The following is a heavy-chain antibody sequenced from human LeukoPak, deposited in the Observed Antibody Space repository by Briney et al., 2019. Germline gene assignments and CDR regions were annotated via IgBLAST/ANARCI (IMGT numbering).Heavy chain of an antibody. D-gene: IGHD6-13*01. Sequence: ASVKVSCKASGYTFTSYGISWVRQAPGQGLEWMGWISAYNGNTNYAQKLQGRVTMTTDTSTSTAYMELRSLRSDDTAVYYCARGVVPPIGSSWFCDYWGQGTLVTVSS. V-gene: IGHV1-18*01. CDR3: ARGVVPPIGSSWFCDY. CDR1: GYTFTSYG. J-gene: IGHJ4*02. CDR2: ISAYNGNT.